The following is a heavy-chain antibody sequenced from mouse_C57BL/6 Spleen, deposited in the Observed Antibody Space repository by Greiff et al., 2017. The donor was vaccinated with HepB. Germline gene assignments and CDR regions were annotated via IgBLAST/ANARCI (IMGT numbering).Heavy chain of an antibody. V-gene: IGHV1-52*01. J-gene: IGHJ2*01. CDR3: ARGEGYSPVDC. D-gene: IGHD2-3*01. CDR1: GYTFTSYW. CDR2: IDPSDSET. Sequence: QVQLQQPGAELVRPGSSVKLSCKASGYTFTSYWMHWVKQRPIQGLEWIGNIDPSDSETHYNQKFKDKATLTVDKSSSTAYMQLSSLTSADSAVYYCARGEGYSPVDCWGEGTTLTVSS.